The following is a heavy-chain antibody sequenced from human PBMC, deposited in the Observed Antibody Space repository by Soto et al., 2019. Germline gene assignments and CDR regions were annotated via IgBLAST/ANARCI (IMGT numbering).Heavy chain of an antibody. V-gene: IGHV5-51*01. D-gene: IGHD1-26*01. CDR3: ARLSGNYLSFYYGLDV. J-gene: IGHJ6*02. CDR1: GYTFSTYW. CDR2: IYPGDSDV. Sequence: LKISCKGSGYTFSTYWIGWVRQMSGRGLEWMGIIYPGDSDVKYSPSFQGQVTISADKSISTAYLQWSSLKASDTATYYCARLSGNYLSFYYGLDVWGQGTTVTVSS.